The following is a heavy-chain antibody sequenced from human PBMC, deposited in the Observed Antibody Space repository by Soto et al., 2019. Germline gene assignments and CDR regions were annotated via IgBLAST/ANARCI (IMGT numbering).Heavy chain of an antibody. CDR3: AITVVVPVAAPSDY. CDR1: GFTFSSYA. D-gene: IGHD2-2*01. J-gene: IGHJ4*02. CDR2: ISGSGGST. V-gene: IGHV3-23*01. Sequence: PGGSLRLSCAASGFTFSSYAMSWVRQAPGKGLEWVSAISGSGGSTYYADSVKGRFTISRDNSKNTLYLQMNSLRAEDTAVYYCAITVVVPVAAPSDYWGQGTLVTVSS.